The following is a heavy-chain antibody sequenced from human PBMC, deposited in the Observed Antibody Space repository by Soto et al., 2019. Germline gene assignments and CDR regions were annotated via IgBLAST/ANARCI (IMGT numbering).Heavy chain of an antibody. J-gene: IGHJ4*02. CDR2: IYYSGST. CDR3: ARGITIFGVVYFDY. CDR1: GGSISSSGYY. D-gene: IGHD3-3*01. Sequence: SETLSLTCTVSGGSISSSGYYWSWIRQHPGKGLEWIGYIYYSGSTYYNPSLKSRVTISADTSKNQFSLKLSSVTAADTAVYYCARGITIFGVVYFDYWGQGTLVTVSS. V-gene: IGHV4-31*03.